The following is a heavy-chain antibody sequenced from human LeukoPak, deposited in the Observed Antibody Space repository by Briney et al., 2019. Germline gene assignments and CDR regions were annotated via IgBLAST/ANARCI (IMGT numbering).Heavy chain of an antibody. J-gene: IGHJ5*02. CDR3: AVNYYDSSGYSNWFDP. D-gene: IGHD3-22*01. V-gene: IGHV1-69*13. CDR2: IIPIFGTA. CDR1: GGTFSSYA. Sequence: EASVTVSCTASGGTFSSYAISWVRQAPGQGLEWMGGIIPIFGTANYAQKFQGRVTITADESTSTAYMELSSLRSEDTAVYYCAVNYYDSSGYSNWFDPWGQGTLVTVSS.